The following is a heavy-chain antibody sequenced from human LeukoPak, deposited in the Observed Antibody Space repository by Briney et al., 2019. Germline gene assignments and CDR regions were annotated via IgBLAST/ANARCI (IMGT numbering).Heavy chain of an antibody. CDR1: GFTFSSYA. J-gene: IGHJ4*02. V-gene: IGHV3-23*01. D-gene: IGHD3-22*01. Sequence: GGSLRLSCAASGFTFSSYAMTWLRQAPGKGLEWVSGISGSGGKTNYAASVKGRFTISRDNSKNTLFLQMNSLRAEDTAVYYCARDLSFYDSSGYHYWGQGTLVTVSS. CDR3: ARDLSFYDSSGYHY. CDR2: ISGSGGKT.